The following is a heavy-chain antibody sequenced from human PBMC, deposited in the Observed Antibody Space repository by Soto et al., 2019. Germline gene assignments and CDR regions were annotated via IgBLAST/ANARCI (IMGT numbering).Heavy chain of an antibody. CDR3: ASLTRYCSSTSCYTRKPYYYYGMDV. CDR2: MNPNSGNT. D-gene: IGHD2-2*02. V-gene: IGHV1-8*01. J-gene: IGHJ6*02. Sequence: ASVKVSCKASGYTFTSYDINWVRQAIGQGLEWMGWMNPNSGNTGYAQKFQGRVTMTRNTSISTAYMELSSLRSEDTAVYYCASLTRYCSSTSCYTRKPYYYYGMDVWGQGTTVTVSS. CDR1: GYTFTSYD.